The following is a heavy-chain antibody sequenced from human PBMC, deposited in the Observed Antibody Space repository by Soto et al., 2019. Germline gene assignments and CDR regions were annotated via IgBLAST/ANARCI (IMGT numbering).Heavy chain of an antibody. CDR3: ASLYDFWSALPYAFDI. CDR1: GGSISSSSYY. D-gene: IGHD3-3*01. CDR2: IYYSGST. Sequence: SETLSLTCTVSGGSISSSSYYWGWIRQPPGKGLEWIGSIYYSGSTYYNPSLKSRVTISVDTSKNQFSLKLSSVTAADTAGYYCASLYDFWSALPYAFDIWGQGTMVTVSS. J-gene: IGHJ3*02. V-gene: IGHV4-39*01.